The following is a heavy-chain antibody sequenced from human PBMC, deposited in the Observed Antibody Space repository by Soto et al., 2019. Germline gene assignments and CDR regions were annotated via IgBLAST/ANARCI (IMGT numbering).Heavy chain of an antibody. CDR3: ATSSSGSSPRRGMDC. J-gene: IGHJ6*02. CDR1: GYTFTSYG. Sequence: ASVKVSFKASGYTFTSYGISWVRQAPGQGLEWMGWISAYSGNTNYAQKLQGRVTMTTDTSTSTAYMELRSLRSDDTAVYYCATSSSGSSPRRGMDCWGQGTTVTVSS. CDR2: ISAYSGNT. V-gene: IGHV1-18*01. D-gene: IGHD6-19*01.